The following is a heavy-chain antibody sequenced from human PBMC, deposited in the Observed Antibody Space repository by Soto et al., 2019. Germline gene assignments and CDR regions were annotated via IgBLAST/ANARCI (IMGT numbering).Heavy chain of an antibody. J-gene: IGHJ5*02. V-gene: IGHV3-21*01. CDR2: ITSDSDHI. D-gene: IGHD3-22*01. CDR1: GFMFSAYT. Sequence: GGSLRLSXAASGFMFSAYTMNWVRQAPGKGLEWLSSITSDSDHIDYADSVRGRFTVSRDNARKSLYLQMDSLGAEDTGVYYCVTPYYYNHWGPGTLVTVSS. CDR3: VTPYYYNH.